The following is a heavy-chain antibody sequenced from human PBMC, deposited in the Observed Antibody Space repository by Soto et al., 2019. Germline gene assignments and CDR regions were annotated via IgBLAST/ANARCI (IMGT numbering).Heavy chain of an antibody. CDR1: GDTFSSYT. CDR3: ARNEQVRSGGSWDYRYYYMDV. Sequence: ASVKVSCKASGDTFSSYTINWVRQAPGQGLEWMGRVIPVLDISNYAQKFQGRVTITADKSTSTAYMELSSLRSEDTAVYYCARNEQVRSGGSWDYRYYYMDVWGKGTTVTVSS. CDR2: VIPVLDIS. V-gene: IGHV1-69*02. D-gene: IGHD2-15*01. J-gene: IGHJ6*03.